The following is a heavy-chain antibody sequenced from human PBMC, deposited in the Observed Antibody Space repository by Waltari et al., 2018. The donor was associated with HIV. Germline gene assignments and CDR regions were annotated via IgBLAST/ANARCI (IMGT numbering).Heavy chain of an antibody. J-gene: IGHJ4*02. V-gene: IGHV4-39*01. D-gene: IGHD3-22*01. Sequence: HLQLQESGPGLVKPSDTLSLPCSVSYGPIDGISFCWCWVRQSPGRGLEWIGSIHYTGYTYYNPSLESRVTVSVDTARNQFSLSLNSVTAADTALYYCARHKDYYYEPTALFLVWGRGLLVTVSS. CDR2: IHYTGYT. CDR1: YGPIDGISFC. CDR3: ARHKDYYYEPTALFLV.